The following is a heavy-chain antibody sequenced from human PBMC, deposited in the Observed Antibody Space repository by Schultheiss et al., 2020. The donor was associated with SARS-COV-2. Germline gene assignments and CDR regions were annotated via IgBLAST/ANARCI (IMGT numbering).Heavy chain of an antibody. D-gene: IGHD5-12*01. CDR1: GFTFSSYA. CDR3: ARNLRGYSGYNWFDP. J-gene: IGHJ5*02. V-gene: IGHV3-23*01. CDR2: ISDSGGST. Sequence: GESLKISCAASGFTFSSYAMSWVRQAPGKGLEWVSAISDSGGSTYYADSVKGRFTISRDYSKNTLYQQMNSRRAEDTAVYYCARNLRGYSGYNWFDPWGQGTLVTVSS.